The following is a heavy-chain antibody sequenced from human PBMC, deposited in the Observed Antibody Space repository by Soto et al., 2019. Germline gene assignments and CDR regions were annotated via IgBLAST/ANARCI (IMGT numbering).Heavy chain of an antibody. J-gene: IGHJ6*02. Sequence: ASVKVSCKASGYTFTCYYMHWVRQAPGRGLEGVGWINPKSGGTNYAQKFQGWVTMTRDTSFSKAYIELSMRRYDDKAVYSYASTAPQDNTSSSYYYYGMDVWGQGTTVTVSS. V-gene: IGHV1-2*04. CDR2: INPKSGGT. CDR1: GYTFTCYY. D-gene: IGHD6-6*01. CDR3: ASTAPQDNTSSSYYYYGMDV.